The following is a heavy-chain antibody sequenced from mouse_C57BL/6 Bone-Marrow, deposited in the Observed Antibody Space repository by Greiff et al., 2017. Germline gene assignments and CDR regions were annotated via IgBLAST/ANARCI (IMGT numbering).Heavy chain of an antibody. D-gene: IGHD1-1*01. CDR3: ARDRDDGSRYWYFEV. J-gene: IGHJ1*03. Sequence: EVQLVESGGGLVKPGGSLKLSCAASGFTFSSYAMSWVRQTPEKRLEWVATISDGGSYTYYPDNVKGRFTISRDNAKNNLYLQMSQLKSEDTAMYYCARDRDDGSRYWYFEVWGTGTTVTVSS. CDR1: GFTFSSYA. CDR2: ISDGGSYT. V-gene: IGHV5-4*01.